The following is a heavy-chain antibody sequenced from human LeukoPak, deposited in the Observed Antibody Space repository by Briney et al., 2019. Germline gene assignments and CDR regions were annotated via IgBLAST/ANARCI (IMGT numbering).Heavy chain of an antibody. Sequence: SVKVSCKASGCTFSSYAISWVRQAPGQGLEWMGGIIPIFGTANYAQKFQGRVTITADKSTSTAYMELSSLRSEDTAVYYCARDGGIAARPGYWFDPWGQGTLVTVSS. CDR2: IIPIFGTA. V-gene: IGHV1-69*06. CDR1: GCTFSSYA. J-gene: IGHJ5*02. D-gene: IGHD6-6*01. CDR3: ARDGGIAARPGYWFDP.